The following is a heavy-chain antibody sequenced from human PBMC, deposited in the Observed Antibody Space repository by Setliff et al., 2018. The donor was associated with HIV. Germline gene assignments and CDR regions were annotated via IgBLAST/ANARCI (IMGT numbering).Heavy chain of an antibody. CDR2: IYHSGIT. D-gene: IGHD6-25*01. Sequence: SETLSLTCAVSGYSISIGYYWGWIRQAPGKGLEWIGNIYHSGITHYNPSLKSRVTISVDTSKNQFSLRLSSVTAADPAVYYCARDVGSSAWPFDHWGQGTLVTVSS. CDR1: GYSISIGYY. V-gene: IGHV4-38-2*02. J-gene: IGHJ4*02. CDR3: ARDVGSSAWPFDH.